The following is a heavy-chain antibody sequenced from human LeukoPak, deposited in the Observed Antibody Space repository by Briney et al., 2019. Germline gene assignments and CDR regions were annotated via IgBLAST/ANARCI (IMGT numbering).Heavy chain of an antibody. CDR3: ARDVTPYYYDSSGSLNY. J-gene: IGHJ4*02. CDR2: IKQDESEK. D-gene: IGHD3-22*01. V-gene: IGHV3-7*01. CDR1: GFTFSSYW. Sequence: PGGSLRLSCAASGFTFSSYWMSWVRQAPGKGLEWVANIKQDESEKCYVDSVKGRFTISRDNAKNSLYLQMNSLRAEDTAVYYCARDVTPYYYDSSGSLNYWGQGTLVTVSS.